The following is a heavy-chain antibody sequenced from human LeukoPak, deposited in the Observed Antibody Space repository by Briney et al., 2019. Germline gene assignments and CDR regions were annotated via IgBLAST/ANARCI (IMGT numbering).Heavy chain of an antibody. V-gene: IGHV3-30*18. D-gene: IGHD3-10*01. CDR3: AKGWRYYASGTYYNRIPDP. CDR1: GFTFSSYD. CDR2: ISSDGNVK. Sequence: GGSLRLSCAASGFTFSSYDMHWVRQAPGKGLEWVAIISSDGNVKYYADSVKGRFTISRDNSVDTLYLQMNGLSAEDTTMYYCAKGWRYYASGTYYNRIPDPWGQGTLVTVSS. J-gene: IGHJ5*02.